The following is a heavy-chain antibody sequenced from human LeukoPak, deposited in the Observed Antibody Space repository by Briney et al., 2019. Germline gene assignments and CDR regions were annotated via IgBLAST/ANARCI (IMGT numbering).Heavy chain of an antibody. CDR3: ARESGITMLRGAHTP. Sequence: GGSLRLSCAASGFTFSDYNMRWIRQAPGKGLEWVSSISRSGSTKYYADSVKGRFTISRDNTKNSLYLQMNSLRAEDTAVYYCARESGITMLRGAHTPWGQGILVTVSS. J-gene: IGHJ5*02. V-gene: IGHV3-11*04. D-gene: IGHD3-10*01. CDR2: ISRSGSTK. CDR1: GFTFSDYN.